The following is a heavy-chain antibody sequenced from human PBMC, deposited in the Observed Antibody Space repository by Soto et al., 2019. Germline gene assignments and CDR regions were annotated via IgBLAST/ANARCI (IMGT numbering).Heavy chain of an antibody. CDR3: ARVPDESSAYTYWYFDL. CDR1: GFTFSSYA. Sequence: EVQLLESGGGLVQPGGSQRLSCAASGFTFSSYAMSWVRQAPGKGLEWVSAFSASVGSTFYADSVKGRFTISRDNSKNTLYLQMNSLRAEDTAVYYCARVPDESSAYTYWYFDLWGRGTLVTVSS. D-gene: IGHD3-22*01. J-gene: IGHJ2*01. V-gene: IGHV3-23*01. CDR2: FSASVGST.